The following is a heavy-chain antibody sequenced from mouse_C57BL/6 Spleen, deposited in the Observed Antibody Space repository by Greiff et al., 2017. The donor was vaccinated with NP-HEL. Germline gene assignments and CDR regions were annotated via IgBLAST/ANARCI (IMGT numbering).Heavy chain of an antibody. D-gene: IGHD1-1*01. CDR2: IYPRSGNT. Sequence: QVQLQQSGAELARPGASVKLSCKASGYTFTSYGISWVKQRTGQGLEWIGEIYPRSGNTYYNEKFKGKATLTADKSSSTAYMELRSLTSEDAAVYVCAREWGYYGSSSWFADWGQGTLVTVSA. V-gene: IGHV1-81*01. CDR3: AREWGYYGSSSWFAD. CDR1: GYTFTSYG. J-gene: IGHJ3*01.